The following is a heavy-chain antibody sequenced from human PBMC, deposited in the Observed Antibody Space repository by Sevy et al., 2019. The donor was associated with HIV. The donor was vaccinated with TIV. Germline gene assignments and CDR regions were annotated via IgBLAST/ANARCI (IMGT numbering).Heavy chain of an antibody. V-gene: IGHV3-53*01. CDR1: GFTVSRNF. CDR2: IYSDGIT. Sequence: GGSLRLSCAASGFTVSRNFMSWIRQAPGKGLEWVSIIYSDGITFYADSVKGRFTISRDNSRNTLYLQMNTLRAEDTAVYYCVGADRPNQGDFWGQGTLVTVSS. D-gene: IGHD6-6*01. CDR3: VGADRPNQGDF. J-gene: IGHJ4*02.